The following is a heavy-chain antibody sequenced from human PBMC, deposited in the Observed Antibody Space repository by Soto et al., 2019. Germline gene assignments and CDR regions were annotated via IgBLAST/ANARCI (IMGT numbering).Heavy chain of an antibody. CDR1: GGSISSYY. Sequence: SETLSLTCAVSGGSISSYYWSWIRQPPGKGLEWIGYIYYSGSTNYNPSLKSRITISVDTSKNQFSLKLSSVTAADTAVYYCARVFYDFWTDPWGQGTLVTVSS. V-gene: IGHV4-59*01. J-gene: IGHJ5*02. CDR3: ARVFYDFWTDP. D-gene: IGHD3-3*01. CDR2: IYYSGST.